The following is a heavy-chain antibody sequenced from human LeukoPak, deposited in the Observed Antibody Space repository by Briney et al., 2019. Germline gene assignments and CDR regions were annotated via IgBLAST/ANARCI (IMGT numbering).Heavy chain of an antibody. CDR2: ITPIVGTV. Sequence: GASVKVSCKASGGSFSRYVISWVRQAPGQGLEWMGRITPIVGTVEYAQRFQGRVTITEDRATSIAYMELTSLRSEDTAVYYCARDPDGNAYFDYWGQGTLVTVSS. J-gene: IGHJ4*02. V-gene: IGHV1-69*04. CDR1: GGSFSRYV. CDR3: ARDPDGNAYFDY. D-gene: IGHD5-24*01.